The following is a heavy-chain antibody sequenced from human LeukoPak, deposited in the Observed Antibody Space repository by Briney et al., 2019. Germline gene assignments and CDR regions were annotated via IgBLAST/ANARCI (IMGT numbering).Heavy chain of an antibody. CDR3: AKQGPGYCGSANCYGVDY. J-gene: IGHJ4*02. D-gene: IGHD2-2*01. CDR2: INTNTGNP. V-gene: IGHV7-4-1*02. CDR1: GYTFTSYA. Sequence: GASVKVSCKASGYTFTSYAMNWVRQAPGQGLEWMGWINTNTGNPTYAQGFTGRFVFSLDTSVSTAYLQISSLKAEDTAVYYCAKQGPGYCGSANCYGVDYWGQGTLVTVSS.